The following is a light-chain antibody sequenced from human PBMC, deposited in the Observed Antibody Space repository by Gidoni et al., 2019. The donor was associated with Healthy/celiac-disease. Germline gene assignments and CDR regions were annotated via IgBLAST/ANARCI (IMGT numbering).Light chain of an antibody. J-gene: IGKJ4*01. V-gene: IGKV1-33*01. CDR2: AAS. CDR1: QDITNY. Sequence: DIQMTQSPSSLSASVGDRVTITCQASQDITNYLNWYQQKPGKAPKLLIYAASNLETGVPSRFGGSGSGTDFTFTISSLQPEDIATYYCQQYDNLPLTFGGGTKVVIK. CDR3: QQYDNLPLT.